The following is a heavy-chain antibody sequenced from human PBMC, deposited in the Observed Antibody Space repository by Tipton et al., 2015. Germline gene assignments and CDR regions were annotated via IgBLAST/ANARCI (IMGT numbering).Heavy chain of an antibody. CDR2: IIPIFDTP. Sequence: QLVQSGAEVKKPGSSVKVSCKASGGTFRTHAISWVRQAPGQGLEWMGGIIPIFDTPIYAQNFQGRVTITAEETTSTAYMQLRGLRSEDTAVYFCARDRNKYYDSSGYSGASDTWGQGTMVTVSS. J-gene: IGHJ3*02. CDR1: GGTFRTHA. D-gene: IGHD3-22*01. CDR3: ARDRNKYYDSSGYSGASDT. V-gene: IGHV1-69*01.